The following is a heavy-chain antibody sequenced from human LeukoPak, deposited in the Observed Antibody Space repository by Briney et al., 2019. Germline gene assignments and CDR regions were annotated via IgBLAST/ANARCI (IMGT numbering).Heavy chain of an antibody. V-gene: IGHV3-7*01. CDR2: TKQDGSEK. CDR1: GFTFSSYW. Sequence: GGSLRLSCAASGFTFSSYWMSWVRQAPGTGLEWVANTKQDGSEKYYVDSVKGRFTVPRDNAKKSLYLQMNSLRAEDTAVYYCASSSGYSGYDPIDSWGQGTLVTVSS. CDR3: ASSSGYSGYDPIDS. J-gene: IGHJ4*02. D-gene: IGHD5-12*01.